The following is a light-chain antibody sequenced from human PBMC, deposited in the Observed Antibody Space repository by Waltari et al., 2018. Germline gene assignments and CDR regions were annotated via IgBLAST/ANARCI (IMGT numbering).Light chain of an antibody. CDR3: SSDAVSNNFYD. CDR1: GSGGS. J-gene: IGLJ1*01. V-gene: IGLV2-8*01. Sequence: QSALTQPPSASGSPGQSVTIFCTGTGSGGSVSWYQQHPGKAPKLMIYEVSKRPSGVPDLFYGAKSGNTASLTVSGLQAEDEGDYYCSSDAVSNNFYDFGSGTKVTVL. CDR2: EVS.